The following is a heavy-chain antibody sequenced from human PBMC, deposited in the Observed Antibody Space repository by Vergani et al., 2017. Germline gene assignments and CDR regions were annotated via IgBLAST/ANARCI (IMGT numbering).Heavy chain of an antibody. Sequence: EVQLVESGGGLVQPGGSLRLSCAASGFTFSSYWMSWVRQAPGKGLEWVANIKQDGSEKYYVDSVKGRFTISRDNAKNSLYLKMNSLRAEDTAVYYCARDTVVVVPAAHYYYYYMDVWGKGTTVTVSS. CDR1: GFTFSSYW. J-gene: IGHJ6*03. D-gene: IGHD2-2*01. V-gene: IGHV3-7*01. CDR2: IKQDGSEK. CDR3: ARDTVVVVPAAHYYYYYMDV.